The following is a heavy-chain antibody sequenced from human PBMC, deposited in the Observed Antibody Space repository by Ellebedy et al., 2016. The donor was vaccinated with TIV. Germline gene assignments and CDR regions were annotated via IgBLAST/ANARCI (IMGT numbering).Heavy chain of an antibody. CDR3: TGVNTGCSSTSCFSFDY. D-gene: IGHD2-2*01. CDR1: GFTFGDYA. J-gene: IGHJ4*02. CDR2: IRSEAYGGTT. Sequence: GESLKISCTTSGFTFGDYAMSWVRQAPGKGLEWVGFIRSEAYGGTTEIAASVKGRFTISRDDSKSIAYLQMNSLKTEDTAVYYCTGVNTGCSSTSCFSFDYWGRGTLVTVSS. V-gene: IGHV3-49*04.